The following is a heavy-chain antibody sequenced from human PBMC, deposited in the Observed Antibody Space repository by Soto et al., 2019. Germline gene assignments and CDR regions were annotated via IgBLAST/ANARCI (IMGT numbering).Heavy chain of an antibody. V-gene: IGHV3-30-3*01. D-gene: IGHD2-15*01. CDR2: ISYGGSNK. J-gene: IGHJ6*02. CDR1: GFTFSSYA. CDR3: ARDSLDIVVVVAATRGSYGMDV. Sequence: GGSLRLSCAASGFTFSSYAMHWVRQAPGKGLEWVAVISYGGSNKYYADSVKGRFTISRDNSKNTLYLQMNSLRAEDTAVYYCARDSLDIVVVVAATRGSYGMDVWGQGTTVTVSS.